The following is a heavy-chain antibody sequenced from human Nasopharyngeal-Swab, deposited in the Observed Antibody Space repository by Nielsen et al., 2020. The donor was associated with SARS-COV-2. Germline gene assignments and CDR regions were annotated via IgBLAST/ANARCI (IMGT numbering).Heavy chain of an antibody. Sequence: GESLKISCKGSGYSFTSYWISWVRQMPGKGLEWMGKIDPSDSYTNYSPSFQGHVTISTDKSISTAYLQWSSLEASDTAVYYCARHQLSSSAFENWGQGTMVTVSS. J-gene: IGHJ3*02. D-gene: IGHD6-13*01. CDR1: GYSFTSYW. V-gene: IGHV5-10-1*01. CDR2: IDPSDSYT. CDR3: ARHQLSSSAFEN.